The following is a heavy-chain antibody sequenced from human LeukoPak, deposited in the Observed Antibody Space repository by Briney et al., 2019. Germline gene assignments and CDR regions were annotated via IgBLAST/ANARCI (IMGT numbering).Heavy chain of an antibody. CDR3: AREGYYSGLDV. CDR2: ISSSGSTI. Sequence: PGGSLRLSCAASGFTFSSYEMNWVRQAPGKGLECASYISSSGSTIYYADSVKGRFTISRDNAKNSLYLQMNSLRAEDTAVYYCAREGYYSGLDVWGQGTTVTVSS. V-gene: IGHV3-48*03. J-gene: IGHJ6*02. CDR1: GFTFSSYE.